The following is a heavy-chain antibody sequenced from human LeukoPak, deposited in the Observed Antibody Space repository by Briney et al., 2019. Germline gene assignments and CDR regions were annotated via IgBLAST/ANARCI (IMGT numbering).Heavy chain of an antibody. CDR1: GGSISSYY. Sequence: SSETLSLTCTVSGGSISSYYWSWIRQPPGKGLEWIGYFYYSGSTNYNPSLKSRVTISIDMSKNQFSLKLRSVTAADTAVYYCTRDPNSSGWYYFDYWGQGTVVTVSS. V-gene: IGHV4-59*01. D-gene: IGHD6-19*01. J-gene: IGHJ4*02. CDR3: TRDPNSSGWYYFDY. CDR2: FYYSGST.